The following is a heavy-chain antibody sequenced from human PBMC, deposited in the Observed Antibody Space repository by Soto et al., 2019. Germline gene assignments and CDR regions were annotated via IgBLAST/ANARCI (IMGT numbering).Heavy chain of an antibody. V-gene: IGHV3-23*01. Sequence: EVQLLESGGGLVQPGGSLRLSCAASGFSFSSFAMNWVRQAPGKGLEWVSIISGSADSTFYADSVKGRFTISRDNSKSTLYLQINSLRAEDTAVYYCAKTRGAMIYAISVYGMDVWGQGTTVTVSS. CDR1: GFSFSSFA. D-gene: IGHD2-8*01. CDR2: ISGSADST. CDR3: AKTRGAMIYAISVYGMDV. J-gene: IGHJ6*02.